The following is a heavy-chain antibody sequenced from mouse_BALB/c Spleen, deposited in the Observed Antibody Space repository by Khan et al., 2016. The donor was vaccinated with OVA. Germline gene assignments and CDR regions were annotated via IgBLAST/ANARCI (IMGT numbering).Heavy chain of an antibody. V-gene: IGHV3-2*02. CDR2: ISYSGVT. D-gene: IGHD1-1*01. J-gene: IGHJ2*01. CDR3: ARVNYYGYYFDY. CDR1: GYSITSGYA. Sequence: EVQLQESGPGLVKPSQSLSLTCTVTGYSITSGYAWNWIRQFPGNKLEWMGYISYSGVTSYTPSLKSRISITRETSKTQFFLQLNSVNTEDTATYYCARVNYYGYYFDYWGQGTTLTVSS.